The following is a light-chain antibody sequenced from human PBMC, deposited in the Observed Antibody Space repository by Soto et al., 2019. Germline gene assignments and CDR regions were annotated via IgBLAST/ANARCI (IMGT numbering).Light chain of an antibody. CDR1: GSDVGGDNY. CDR3: SSYTSISTWV. Sequence: QSALTQPASVSGSPGQSITISCTGIGSDVGGDNYVSWYQHHPGKAPKLMIYEVTNRPSGVSNRFSGSKSGNTASLTISGLQAEDEADYYCSSYTSISTWVLGGGTKVTVL. CDR2: EVT. V-gene: IGLV2-14*01. J-gene: IGLJ3*02.